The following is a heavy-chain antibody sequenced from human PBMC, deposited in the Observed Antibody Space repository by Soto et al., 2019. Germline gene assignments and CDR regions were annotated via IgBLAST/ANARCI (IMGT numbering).Heavy chain of an antibody. D-gene: IGHD3-22*01. CDR1: GFTFSSYA. Sequence: GGSLRLSCAASGFTFSSYAMSWVRQAPGKGLEWVSVISGSDDSTYYADSVKGRFTISRDNSKNTLYLQMNSLRAEDTAVYYCAKEVEIVVVTRSKRHRYRYFDLWGRGTLVTVSS. V-gene: IGHV3-23*01. CDR2: ISGSDDST. J-gene: IGHJ2*01. CDR3: AKEVEIVVVTRSKRHRYRYFDL.